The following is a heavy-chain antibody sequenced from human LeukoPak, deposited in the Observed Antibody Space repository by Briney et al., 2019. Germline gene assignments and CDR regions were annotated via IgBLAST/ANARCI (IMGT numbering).Heavy chain of an antibody. CDR2: INGDGSNT. D-gene: IGHD4-23*01. V-gene: IGHV3-74*03. CDR1: GFTFSSHW. CDR3: AKDQATVVTPVDY. J-gene: IGHJ4*02. Sequence: GGSLRLSCAASGFTFSSHWMHWVRQAPGKGLVWVSRINGDGSNTTYADSVKGRFTISRDNAKNTLYLQMNSLRAEDTAVYYCAKDQATVVTPVDYWGQGTLVTVSS.